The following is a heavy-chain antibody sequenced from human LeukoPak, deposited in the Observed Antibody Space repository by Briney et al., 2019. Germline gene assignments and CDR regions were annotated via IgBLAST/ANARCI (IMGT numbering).Heavy chain of an antibody. CDR1: GGSLSSSSYY. V-gene: IGHV4-61*01. CDR3: ARSIASEYSSWYRGEFDY. J-gene: IGHJ4*02. D-gene: IGHD6-13*01. Sequence: SETLSLTCTVSGGSLSSSSYYWSWIRQPPGKGLEWIGYIYYSGSTNYNPSLKSRVTISVDTSKNQFSLKLSSVTAADTAVYYCARSIASEYSSWYRGEFDYWGQGTLVTVSS. CDR2: IYYSGST.